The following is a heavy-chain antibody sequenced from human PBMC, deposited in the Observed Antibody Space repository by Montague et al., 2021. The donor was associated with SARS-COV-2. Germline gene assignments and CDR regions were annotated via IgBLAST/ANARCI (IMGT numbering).Heavy chain of an antibody. Sequence: SETRSLTCTVSGGSISSSSYYWGWIRQPPGKGLEWIGSIYYSGSTYYNPSLKSRVTISVDTSKNQFSLKLSSVTAADTAVYYCAGDPEETYSSSWYYYYGMDVWGQGTTVTVSS. CDR3: AGDPEETYSSSWYYYYGMDV. CDR2: IYYSGST. CDR1: GGSISSSSYY. D-gene: IGHD6-13*01. J-gene: IGHJ6*02. V-gene: IGHV4-39*07.